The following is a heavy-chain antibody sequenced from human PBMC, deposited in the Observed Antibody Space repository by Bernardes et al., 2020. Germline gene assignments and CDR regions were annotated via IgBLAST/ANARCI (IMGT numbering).Heavy chain of an antibody. CDR1: GGSISSSNW. Sequence: SETLSLTCAVSGGSISSSNWWSWVRQPPGKGLEWIGEIYHSGSTNYNPSLKSRVTISVDKSKNQFSLKLSSVTAADTAVYYCARDRLRHGVTMVQGVPKPLYYGMDVWGQGTTVTVSS. CDR2: IYHSGST. D-gene: IGHD3-10*01. CDR3: ARDRLRHGVTMVQGVPKPLYYGMDV. J-gene: IGHJ6*02. V-gene: IGHV4-4*02.